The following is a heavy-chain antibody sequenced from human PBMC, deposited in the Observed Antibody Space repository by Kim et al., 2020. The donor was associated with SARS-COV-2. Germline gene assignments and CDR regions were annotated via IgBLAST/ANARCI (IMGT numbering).Heavy chain of an antibody. J-gene: IGHJ6*02. CDR3: ARELDIVVVVAVNEIGNGMDV. Sequence: ASVKVSCKASGYTFTSYYMHWVRQAPGQGLEWMGIINPSGGSTSYAQKFQGRVTMTRDTSTSTVYMELSSLRSEDTAVYYCARELDIVVVVAVNEIGNGMDVWGQGTTVTVSS. D-gene: IGHD2-15*01. CDR2: INPSGGST. CDR1: GYTFTSYY. V-gene: IGHV1-46*01.